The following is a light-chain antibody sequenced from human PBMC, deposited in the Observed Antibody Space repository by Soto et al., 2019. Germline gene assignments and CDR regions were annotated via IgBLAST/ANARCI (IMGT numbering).Light chain of an antibody. CDR3: QTWGTGIVV. CDR1: SGHSSYA. CDR2: LNSDGSH. V-gene: IGLV4-69*01. Sequence: VLTQSPSASASLGASVKLTCTLSSGHSSYAIAWHQQQTEKGPRYLMKLNSDGSHNKGDGIPDRISGSSSGAERYLTISSLQSEDEADYYCQTWGTGIVVFGAGTKLTVL. J-gene: IGLJ3*02.